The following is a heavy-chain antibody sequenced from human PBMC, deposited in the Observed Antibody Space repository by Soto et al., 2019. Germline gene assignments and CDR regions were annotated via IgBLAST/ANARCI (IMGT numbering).Heavy chain of an antibody. D-gene: IGHD5-18*01. Sequence: SGPTLVNPTQTLTLTCTFSGFSLNTPGVGVDWNRQPPGKALEWLALFYWDDVKRYSPSLNSRLTITKDTSKNQVVLTMTNMDPLDTATYYCAHSIDTAMALDYWGQGTLVTVSS. CDR1: GFSLNTPGVG. V-gene: IGHV2-5*02. CDR3: AHSIDTAMALDY. CDR2: FYWDDVK. J-gene: IGHJ4*02.